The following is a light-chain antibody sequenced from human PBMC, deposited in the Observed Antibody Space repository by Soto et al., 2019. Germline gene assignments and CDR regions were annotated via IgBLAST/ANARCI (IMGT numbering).Light chain of an antibody. V-gene: IGKV1-5*01. J-gene: IGKJ1*01. CDR2: DAS. CDR3: QQYNSSTWT. CDR1: QSISSW. Sequence: IQMTQSPSTLSASVGDRVTITCRASQSISSWLAWYQQKPGKAPKLLIYDASSLESGVPSRFSGSGSGTEFTLTINSLQPDDFATYYCQQYNSSTWTFGQGTKVEIK.